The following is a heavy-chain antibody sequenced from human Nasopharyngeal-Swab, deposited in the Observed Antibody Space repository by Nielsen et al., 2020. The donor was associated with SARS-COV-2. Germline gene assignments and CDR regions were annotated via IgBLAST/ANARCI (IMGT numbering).Heavy chain of an antibody. V-gene: IGHV2-70*11. D-gene: IGHD3-22*01. CDR3: ARTPAASTYYYDSSGPYHFDY. CDR2: IDWDDDK. Sequence: SGPTLVKPTQTLTLTCTFSGFSLSTSGMCVSWIRQPPGKALEWLARIDWDDDKYYSTSLKTRLTISKDTSKNQVVLTMTNMDPVDTATYYCARTPAASTYYYDSSGPYHFDYWGQGTLVTVSS. CDR1: GFSLSTSGMC. J-gene: IGHJ4*02.